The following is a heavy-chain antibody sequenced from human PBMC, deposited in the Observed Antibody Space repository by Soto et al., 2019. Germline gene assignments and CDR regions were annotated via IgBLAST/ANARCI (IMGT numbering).Heavy chain of an antibody. J-gene: IGHJ5*02. CDR3: ARRYCSSTSCYMGFDP. CDR2: IDWDDGK. Sequence: SGPTLVNPTETLTLTCTFSGFSLSTYGMRVSWIRQSPGKALEWLARIDWDDGKFYSTSLKTRLSISKDTSKNQVVLTMTNMDPVDTATYYCARRYCSSTSCYMGFDPWGQGTRVTISS. CDR1: GFSLSTYGMR. V-gene: IGHV2-70*04. D-gene: IGHD2-2*02.